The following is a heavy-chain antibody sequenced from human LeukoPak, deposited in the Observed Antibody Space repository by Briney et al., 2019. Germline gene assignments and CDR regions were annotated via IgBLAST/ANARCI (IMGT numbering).Heavy chain of an antibody. J-gene: IGHJ5*02. V-gene: IGHV1-69*13. CDR3: ARLNLGNSGFLLP. D-gene: IGHD6-19*01. CDR2: TIPIFGTA. CDR1: GGTFSRYA. Sequence: SVKVSCKASGGTFSRYAISWVRQAPGQGLEWMGGTIPIFGTANYAQKFQGRVTITADESTSTAYMELSSLRSEDTAVYYCARLNLGNSGFLLPWGQGTLATVSS.